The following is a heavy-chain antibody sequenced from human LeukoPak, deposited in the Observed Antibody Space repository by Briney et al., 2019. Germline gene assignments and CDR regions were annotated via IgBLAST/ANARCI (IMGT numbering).Heavy chain of an antibody. CDR2: IYVNGIT. V-gene: IGHV4-4*08. J-gene: IGHJ2*01. CDR1: GGSMFNYY. Sequence: SETLSLTCTVSGGSMFNYYWNWIRQPPGKGREWIGYIYVNGITNYSPTLRSRGTISIATSKNQFSLRLTSVTAADTAMYYCARRAYYDSSGYHPTSGYFDLWGRGTLVSVSS. D-gene: IGHD3-22*01. CDR3: ARRAYYDSSGYHPTSGYFDL.